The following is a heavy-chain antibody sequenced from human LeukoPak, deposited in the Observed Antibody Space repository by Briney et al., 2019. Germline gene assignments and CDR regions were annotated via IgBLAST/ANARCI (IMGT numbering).Heavy chain of an antibody. CDR2: INHSGST. J-gene: IGHJ4*02. V-gene: IGHV4-38-2*02. CDR1: GYSISSGYF. D-gene: IGHD3-22*01. Sequence: SETLSLTCTVSGYSISSGYFWGWIRQPPGKGLEWIGEINHSGSTNYNPSLKSRVTISVDTSKNQFSLKLSSVTAADTAVYYCARLNYYDSSGYYYRPNYFDYWGQGTLVTVSS. CDR3: ARLNYYDSSGYYYRPNYFDY.